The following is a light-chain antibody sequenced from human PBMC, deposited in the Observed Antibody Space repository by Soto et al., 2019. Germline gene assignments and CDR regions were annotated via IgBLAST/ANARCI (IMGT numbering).Light chain of an antibody. CDR1: QDIRTS. CDR2: CAS. CDR3: QQYDNLPPFT. V-gene: IGKV1-33*01. Sequence: DIQMTQSPSSLYASVRARVSITCQASQDIRTSLSWFQQKPGRAPKLLIYCASYLETEVPTRFRGSGSGTDFSFTISSLQPVDIGTYYCQQYDNLPPFTFGPGTKVDIK. J-gene: IGKJ3*01.